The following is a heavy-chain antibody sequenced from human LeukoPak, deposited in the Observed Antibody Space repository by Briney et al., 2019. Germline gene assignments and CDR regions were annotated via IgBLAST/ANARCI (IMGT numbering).Heavy chain of an antibody. CDR1: GGSISSGGYY. D-gene: IGHD6-19*01. CDR2: IYYRAST. CDR3: ARGEPGSGWYGDYYYMDV. Sequence: PSQTLSLTCTVSGGSISSGGYYWSWIRQHPGKGLEWIGYIYYRASTYYNPSLNSRVTISVDTSKNQFSLKLSSVTAAGTAVYYCARGEPGSGWYGDYYYMDVWGKGTTVTVSS. V-gene: IGHV4-31*03. J-gene: IGHJ6*03.